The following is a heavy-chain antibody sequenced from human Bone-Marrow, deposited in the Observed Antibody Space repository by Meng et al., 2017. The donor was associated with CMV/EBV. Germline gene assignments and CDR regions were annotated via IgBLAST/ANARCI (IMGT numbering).Heavy chain of an antibody. D-gene: IGHD1-26*01. V-gene: IGHV4-39*07. Sequence: SETLSLTCTVSGGSISSSSYYWGWIRQPPGKGLEWIGSIYYSGSTYYNPSLKSRVTISVDTSKNQFSLKLSSVTAADTAVYYCARVQLYSGSYPYYWGQGTLVTVSS. CDR3: ARVQLYSGSYPYY. CDR1: GGSISSSSYY. J-gene: IGHJ4*02. CDR2: IYYSGST.